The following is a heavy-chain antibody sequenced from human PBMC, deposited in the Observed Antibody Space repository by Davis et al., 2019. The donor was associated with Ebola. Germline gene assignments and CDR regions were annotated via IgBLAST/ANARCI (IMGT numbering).Heavy chain of an antibody. Sequence: MPSETLSLTCAVYGGSFSGYYWSWIRQPPGKGLEWIGEINHSGSTNYNPSLKSRVTISVDTSKNQFSLKLSSVTAADTAVYYCARGPSIAAWDYWGQGTLDTVSS. D-gene: IGHD6-13*01. CDR3: ARGPSIAAWDY. V-gene: IGHV4-34*01. J-gene: IGHJ4*02. CDR1: GGSFSGYY. CDR2: INHSGST.